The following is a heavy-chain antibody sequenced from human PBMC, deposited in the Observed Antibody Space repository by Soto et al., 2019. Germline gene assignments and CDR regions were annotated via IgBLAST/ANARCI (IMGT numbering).Heavy chain of an antibody. Sequence: QVQLVQSGAEVKKPGASVKVSCKASGYTFTSYTRHWVRQAPGQSLEWMGWINAGNGNTKYSQKFQGRVTITRDTSASTAYMELNTLRSEDTAVYYCARVEMATTILEYWGQGTLVTVSS. D-gene: IGHD5-12*01. J-gene: IGHJ4*02. CDR1: GYTFTSYT. V-gene: IGHV1-3*01. CDR2: INAGNGNT. CDR3: ARVEMATTILEY.